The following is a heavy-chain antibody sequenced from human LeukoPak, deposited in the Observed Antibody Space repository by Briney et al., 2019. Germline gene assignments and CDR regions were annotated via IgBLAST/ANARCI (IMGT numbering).Heavy chain of an antibody. CDR1: GYTFTSYG. V-gene: IGHV1-18*01. Sequence: ASVRVSCKASGYTFTSYGISWVRQAPGQGLEWMGWISAYNGNTNYAQKLQGRVTMTRDTSISTAYMELSRLRSDDTAVYYCARGDILTGYYYFDYWGQGTLVTVSS. CDR3: ARGDILTGYYYFDY. CDR2: ISAYNGNT. J-gene: IGHJ4*02. D-gene: IGHD3-9*01.